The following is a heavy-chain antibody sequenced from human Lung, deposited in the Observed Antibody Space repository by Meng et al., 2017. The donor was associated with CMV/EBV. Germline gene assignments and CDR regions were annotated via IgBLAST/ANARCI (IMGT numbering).Heavy chain of an antibody. CDR3: ARDYYDFWSGHPHY. CDR1: GFTFSDYA. V-gene: IGHV3-30-3*01. Sequence: LXCAASGFTFSDYAMHWVRQAPGKGLEWVAITSYNENIKNYADSVKGRFTISRDNSKNILYLQMNTLRPEDTAVYYCARDYYDFWSGHPHYWGQGTLVTVSS. CDR2: TSYNENIK. J-gene: IGHJ4*02. D-gene: IGHD3-3*01.